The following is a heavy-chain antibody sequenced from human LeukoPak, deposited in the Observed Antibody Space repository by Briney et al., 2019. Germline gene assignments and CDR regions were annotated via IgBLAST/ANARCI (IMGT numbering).Heavy chain of an antibody. D-gene: IGHD3-10*01. CDR3: ARELNVLLWFGEGGAFDI. Sequence: ASVKVSCKASGYTFTSYYMHWVRQAPGQGLEWMGIINPSGGSTSYAQKSQGRVTMTRDTSTSTVYMELSSLRSEDTAVYYCARELNVLLWFGEGGAFDIWGQGTMVTVSS. CDR1: GYTFTSYY. CDR2: INPSGGST. V-gene: IGHV1-46*01. J-gene: IGHJ3*02.